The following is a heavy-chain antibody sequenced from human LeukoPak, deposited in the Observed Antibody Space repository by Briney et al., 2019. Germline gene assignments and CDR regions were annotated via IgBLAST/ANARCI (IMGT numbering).Heavy chain of an antibody. V-gene: IGHV4-61*01. D-gene: IGHD3-22*01. CDR3: ARDLYDSSGYYDY. CDR2: IYYSGST. CDR1: GYSISSGYY. Sequence: PSETLSLTCTVSGYSISSGYYWGWIRQPPGKGLEWIGYIYYSGSTNYNPSLKSRVTISVDTSKNQFSLKLSSVTAADTAVYYCARDLYDSSGYYDYWGQGTLVTVSS. J-gene: IGHJ4*02.